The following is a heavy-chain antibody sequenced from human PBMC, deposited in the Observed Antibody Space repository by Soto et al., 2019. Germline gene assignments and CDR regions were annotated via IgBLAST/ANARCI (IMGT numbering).Heavy chain of an antibody. CDR2: INGGNGNI. CDR3: AREVAAPVNNFDY. CDR1: SFALTTHS. D-gene: IGHD6-13*01. Sequence: APSKVSGKPSSFALTTHSLQSVRQPPGQSLEWMAWINGGNGNIEYSQKFQNRVTITRDTYASTVYMELSSLRSEDTALYSCAREVAAPVNNFDYWGQGALVTFSS. J-gene: IGHJ4*02. V-gene: IGHV1-3*01.